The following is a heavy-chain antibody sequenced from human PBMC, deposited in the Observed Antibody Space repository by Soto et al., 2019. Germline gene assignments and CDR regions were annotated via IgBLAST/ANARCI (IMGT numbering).Heavy chain of an antibody. CDR1: GYTFTRYA. CDR3: ARDPSYYGMDV. J-gene: IGHJ6*02. V-gene: IGHV1-3*01. CDR2: INAGKNKT. Sequence: ASVKVSCKASGYTFTRYAMHWVRQAPGQKVERKGRINAGKNKTKNSQKFQGRVTITRDTSASTAYMELSSLRSEDTAVYYCARDPSYYGMDVWGQGTTVTVSS.